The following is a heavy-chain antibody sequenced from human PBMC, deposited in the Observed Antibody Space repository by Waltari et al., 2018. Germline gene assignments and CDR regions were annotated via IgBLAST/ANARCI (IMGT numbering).Heavy chain of an antibody. Sequence: QVQLQESGPGLVKLSETLSLTCVVSGYSISSGYGCGWIRQPPGKGLEWIGQIYGSGGNTYYNPSPKCRVTVSKDTSNNQLSLRLTSVTDADTAVYYCGRRPQESDSQFDVWGRGVLVTVSS. CDR2: IYGSGGNT. D-gene: IGHD2-15*01. V-gene: IGHV4-38-2*01. J-gene: IGHJ4*02. CDR3: GRRPQESDSQFDV. CDR1: GYSISSGYG.